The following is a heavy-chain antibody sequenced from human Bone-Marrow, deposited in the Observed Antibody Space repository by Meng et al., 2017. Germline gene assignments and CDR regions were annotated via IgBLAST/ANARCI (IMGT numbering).Heavy chain of an antibody. CDR1: EYNFPDSY. D-gene: IGHD6-25*01. V-gene: IGHV1-2*06. Sequence: HGQLVQSGAEVQTPGASVKASCKPSEYNFPDSYIHWVRRAPGHRLEWMGQINPKSGDTHYAQKSQARITMTGDTSISTAYMELSGLRSDDTAMYYCARDEDISAAGKLFGDYWGQGTLVTVSS. CDR2: INPKSGDT. J-gene: IGHJ4*02. CDR3: ARDEDISAAGKLFGDY.